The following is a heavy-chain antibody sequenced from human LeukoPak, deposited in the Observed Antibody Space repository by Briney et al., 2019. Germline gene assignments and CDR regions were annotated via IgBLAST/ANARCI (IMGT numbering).Heavy chain of an antibody. J-gene: IGHJ4*02. V-gene: IGHV3-11*04. D-gene: IGHD6-19*01. CDR3: ARDLGSGCFDY. CDR2: ISSSAGTI. CDR1: GFSFSDYY. Sequence: GGSLRLSCAASGFSFSDYYMSWVRQAPGKGLEWLSYISSSAGTIYYADSVKGRFTISGDNAKNSLYLQVNSLRAEDTAVYYCARDLGSGCFDYWGQGTLVTVSS.